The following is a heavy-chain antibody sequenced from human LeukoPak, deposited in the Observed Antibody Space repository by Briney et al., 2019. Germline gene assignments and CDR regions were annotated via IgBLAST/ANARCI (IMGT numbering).Heavy chain of an antibody. CDR2: ISSSSSYI. CDR3: ARARSSGWSHDAFDI. Sequence: GGSLRLSCAASGFTFSSYSMNWVRQAPGKGLEWVSSISSSSSYIYYADSVKGRFTISRDNAKNSLYLQMNSLRAEDTAVYYCARARSSGWSHDAFDIWGQGTMVTVSS. CDR1: GFTFSSYS. D-gene: IGHD6-19*01. V-gene: IGHV3-21*01. J-gene: IGHJ3*02.